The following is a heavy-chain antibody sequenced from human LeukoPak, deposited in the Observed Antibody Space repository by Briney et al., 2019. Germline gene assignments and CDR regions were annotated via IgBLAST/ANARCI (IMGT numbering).Heavy chain of an antibody. Sequence: GESLKISCKGSGYSFTSYWIGWVRQMPGKGLEWTGIIYPGDSDTRYSPSFQGQVTISADKSISTAYLQWSSLKASDTAMYYCARRGYSGYDSDNWFDPWGQGTLVTVSS. CDR2: IYPGDSDT. V-gene: IGHV5-51*01. D-gene: IGHD5-12*01. CDR3: ARRGYSGYDSDNWFDP. CDR1: GYSFTSYW. J-gene: IGHJ5*02.